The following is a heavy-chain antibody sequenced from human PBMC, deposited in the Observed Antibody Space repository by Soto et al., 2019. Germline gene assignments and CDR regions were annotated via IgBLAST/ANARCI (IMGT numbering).Heavy chain of an antibody. CDR2: IIPIFGTA. CDR1: GGTFSSYA. CDR3: ARGGVAGGFDY. J-gene: IGHJ4*02. D-gene: IGHD2-15*01. V-gene: IGHV1-69*13. Sequence: GASVKVSCKASGGTFSSYAISLVRQAPGQGLEWMGGIIPIFGTANYAQKFQGRVTITADESTSTAYMELSSLRSEDTAVYYCARGGVAGGFDYCGQGPLVTVSS.